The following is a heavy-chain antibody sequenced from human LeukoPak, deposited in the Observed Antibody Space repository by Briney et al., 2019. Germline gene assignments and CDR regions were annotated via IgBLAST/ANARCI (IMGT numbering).Heavy chain of an antibody. Sequence: GASVKVSCKASGYTLTGYYMHWVRQAPGQGLEWMGWINPNSGGTNYAQKFQGRVTMTRDTSISTAYMELSRLRSDDTAVYYCARSRTDEYSSSGALDYWGQGTLVTVSS. CDR1: GYTLTGYY. D-gene: IGHD6-6*01. CDR3: ARSRTDEYSSSGALDY. V-gene: IGHV1-2*02. J-gene: IGHJ4*02. CDR2: INPNSGGT.